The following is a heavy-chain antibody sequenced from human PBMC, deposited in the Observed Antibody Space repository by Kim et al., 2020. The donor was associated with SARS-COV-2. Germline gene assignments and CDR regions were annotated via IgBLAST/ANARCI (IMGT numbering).Heavy chain of an antibody. CDR2: SSHICST. J-gene: IGHJ4*01. CDR1: GGSFSGDY. D-gene: IGHD1-26*01. V-gene: IGHV4-34*01. CDR3: ASGGYGGSYYYDGTDE. Sequence: SETLSLTCTVYGGSFSGDYWSWSRKPPRKGLELIWESSHICSTSYNPTPYSRVTISIYTAKYQFHLYLSSVTAAATATYVYASGGYGGSYYYDGTDEWG.